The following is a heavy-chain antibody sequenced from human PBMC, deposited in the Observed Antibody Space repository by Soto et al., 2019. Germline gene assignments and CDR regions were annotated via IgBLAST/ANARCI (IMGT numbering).Heavy chain of an antibody. CDR3: VKEIAAAQ. D-gene: IGHD6-25*01. J-gene: IGHJ4*02. CDR2: INKDGSQK. V-gene: IGHV3-7*01. CDR1: GFTFSNYW. Sequence: EVQLVESGGALVQPGGSLRLTCATSGFTFSNYWMTWVRQAPGKGLEWVANINKDGSQKSFVDSVKGRFTISRDNAKSSLYLQMNSLRAEDTAIYYGVKEIAAAQWGQGTLVTVSS.